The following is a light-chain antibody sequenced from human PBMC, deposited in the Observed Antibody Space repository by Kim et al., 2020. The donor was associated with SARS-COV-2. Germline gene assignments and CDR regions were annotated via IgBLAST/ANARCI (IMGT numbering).Light chain of an antibody. V-gene: IGLV2-8*01. CDR1: SSDVGGYNY. CDR3: SSYAGSNNVV. Sequence: HSVTISCSGTSSDVGGYNYVSWYQQHAGKAPILMIYEVSKRPSGVPDRFSGSKSGNTASLTVSGLQAEDEADYYCSSYAGSNNVVFGGGTQLTVL. CDR2: EVS. J-gene: IGLJ2*01.